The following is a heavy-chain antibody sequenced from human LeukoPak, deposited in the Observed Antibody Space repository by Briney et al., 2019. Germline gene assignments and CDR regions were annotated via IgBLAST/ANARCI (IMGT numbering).Heavy chain of an antibody. V-gene: IGHV3-53*01. CDR3: ARDRLYSSSSEDY. CDR2: IYSGGST. Sequence: SGGSLRRSCAASGFTVSSNYMSWVRQAPGKGLEWVSVIYSGGSTYYADSVKGRFTISRDNSKHTLYLQMNSLRVEDTAVYYCARDRLYSSSSEDYWGQGTLVTVSS. J-gene: IGHJ4*02. D-gene: IGHD6-6*01. CDR1: GFTVSSNY.